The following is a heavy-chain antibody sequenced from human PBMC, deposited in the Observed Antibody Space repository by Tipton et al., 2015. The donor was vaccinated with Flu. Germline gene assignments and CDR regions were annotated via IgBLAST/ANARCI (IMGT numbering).Heavy chain of an antibody. CDR1: GYAFTNYW. CDR3: VRHPYCTNAICPPGYWYFDL. V-gene: IGHV5-51*01. J-gene: IGHJ2*01. Sequence: VQLVQSGAEVKKPGESLTISCKASGYAFTNYWIGWVRQMPGKGLEWMGIIYGSDSETKYSPSVQGQVTISADKSISTAYLQWSRLKASDTAIYYCVRHPYCTNAICPPGYWYFDLWGLGTLVTVSS. CDR2: IYGSDSET. D-gene: IGHD2-8*01.